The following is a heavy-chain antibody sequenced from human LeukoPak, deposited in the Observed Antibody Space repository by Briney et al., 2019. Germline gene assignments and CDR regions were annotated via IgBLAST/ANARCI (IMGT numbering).Heavy chain of an antibody. Sequence: GGSLRLSCAASGFSFSTYSMNWVRQAPGKGPEWVSSISSSSGDIYYGDSVKGRFTISRDNAKNTLYLQMNSLRAEDTAVYYCAGERSDMIGDWGQGTLVTVSS. CDR1: GFSFSTYS. CDR2: ISSSSGDI. D-gene: IGHD3-16*01. V-gene: IGHV3-21*01. J-gene: IGHJ4*02. CDR3: AGERSDMIGD.